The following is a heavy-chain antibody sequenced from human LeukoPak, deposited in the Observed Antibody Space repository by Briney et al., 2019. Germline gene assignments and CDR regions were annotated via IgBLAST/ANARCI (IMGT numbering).Heavy chain of an antibody. J-gene: IGHJ3*01. V-gene: IGHV3-30*18. CDR1: GFIFRNYG. CDR2: ISDGGTHL. D-gene: IGHD6-19*01. Sequence: PGGSLRLSCAGSGFIFRNYGMHWVRQAPGQGLEWVAVISDGGTHLYYADSVKGRFTISRDNSESTMYLQMNSLRVEDTAVYYCAKEGTRSRSQWAFDFWGQGTMVTVSS. CDR3: AKEGTRSRSQWAFDF.